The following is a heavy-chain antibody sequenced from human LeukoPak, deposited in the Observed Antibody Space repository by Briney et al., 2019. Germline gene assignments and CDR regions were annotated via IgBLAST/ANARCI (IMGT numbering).Heavy chain of an antibody. J-gene: IGHJ5*02. CDR2: IIPIFGTA. Sequence: GASVKVSCKASGGTFSSYAISWVRQAPGQGLEWMGRIIPIFGTANYAQKFQGRVTITTDESTSTAYMELSSLRSEDTAVYYCARDSSSPLGWFDPWGQGTLVTVSS. D-gene: IGHD6-13*01. V-gene: IGHV1-69*05. CDR1: GGTFSSYA. CDR3: ARDSSSPLGWFDP.